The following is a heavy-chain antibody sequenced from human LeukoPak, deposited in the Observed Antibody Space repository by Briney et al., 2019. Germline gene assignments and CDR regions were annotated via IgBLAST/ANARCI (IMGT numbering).Heavy chain of an antibody. D-gene: IGHD3-3*01. J-gene: IGHJ4*02. CDR2: IRYDGGNK. CDR3: AKSEGSGTLDY. V-gene: IGHV3-30*02. CDR1: GFTFSSYG. Sequence: PGGSLRLSCAASGFTFSSYGMHWVRQAPGKGLEWVAFIRYDGGNKYYADSVKGRFTISRDNSKDTLYLQMNSLRAEDTAVYYCAKSEGSGTLDYWGQGTLVTVPS.